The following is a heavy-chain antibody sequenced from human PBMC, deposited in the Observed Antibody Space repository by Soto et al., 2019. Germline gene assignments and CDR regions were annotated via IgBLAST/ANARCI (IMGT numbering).Heavy chain of an antibody. CDR2: IYYSGST. CDR3: ARHGNTVTTGYYYGMDV. D-gene: IGHD4-17*01. Sequence: SETLSLTCTVSGGSISSSSYYWGWIRQPPGEGLEWMGSIYYSGSTYYNPSLKSRLTTSVDTSKHQFSMKLSAPPATDTAVYYCARHGNTVTTGYYYGMDVWGQGTKVTVSS. CDR1: GGSISSSSYY. J-gene: IGHJ6*02. V-gene: IGHV4-39*01.